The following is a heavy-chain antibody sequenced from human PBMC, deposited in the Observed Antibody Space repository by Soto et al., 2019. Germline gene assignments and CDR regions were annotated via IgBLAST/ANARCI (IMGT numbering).Heavy chain of an antibody. CDR3: ARGKSIFYGMDV. CDR1: GFTFSDYY. D-gene: IGHD2-15*01. CDR2: ISSSGTII. Sequence: GGSLRLSCAASGFTFSDYYISWIRQAPGKGLEWVSYISSSGTIIYHADSVKGRFTISRDNAKSSLFLQMNSLRAEDTAVYYCARGKSIFYGMDVWGQGTTVTVSS. J-gene: IGHJ6*02. V-gene: IGHV3-11*01.